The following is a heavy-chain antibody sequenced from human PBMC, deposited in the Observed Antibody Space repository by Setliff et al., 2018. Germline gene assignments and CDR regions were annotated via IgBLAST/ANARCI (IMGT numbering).Heavy chain of an antibody. Sequence: ASVKVSCKASGYTFTNYDINWVRQATGQGLEWMGWINPNSGKTGYAQNFQGRVTMTRNTSISTAYMELSSLRFEDTAVYYCARGPRHNFWSGYYLVAVNYWGQGTLVTVSS. CDR3: ARGPRHNFWSGYYLVAVNY. D-gene: IGHD3-3*01. V-gene: IGHV1-8*02. CDR2: INPNSGKT. J-gene: IGHJ4*02. CDR1: GYTFTNYD.